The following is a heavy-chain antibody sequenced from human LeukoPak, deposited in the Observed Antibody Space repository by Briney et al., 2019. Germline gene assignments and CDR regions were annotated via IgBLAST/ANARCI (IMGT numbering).Heavy chain of an antibody. J-gene: IGHJ4*02. CDR1: GSSFTSYW. CDR2: IYPGDSDT. D-gene: IGHD1-26*01. Sequence: GAPLQTSTHASGSSFTSYWIDSLRPMPGTPLERMGIIYPGDSDTRYSPSFQGQVTISADKSISTAYLQWSSLKASDTAMYYCARSGRTYYFDYWGQGTLVTVSS. V-gene: IGHV5-51*01. CDR3: ARSGRTYYFDY.